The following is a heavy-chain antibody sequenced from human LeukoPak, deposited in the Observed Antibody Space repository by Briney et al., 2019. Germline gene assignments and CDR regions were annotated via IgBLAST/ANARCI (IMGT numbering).Heavy chain of an antibody. CDR2: LRYDGSNK. D-gene: IGHD2-2*02. CDR1: GFTFSNYG. J-gene: IGHJ5*02. CDR3: ARVHPYQLLYPWFDP. V-gene: IGHV3-30*02. Sequence: GGSLRLSCAASGFTFSNYGMHWVRQAPGKGLEWVAFLRYDGSNKYYADSVKGRFTISRDNSKNTLYLQMNSLRAEDTAVYHCARVHPYQLLYPWFDPWGQGTLVIVSA.